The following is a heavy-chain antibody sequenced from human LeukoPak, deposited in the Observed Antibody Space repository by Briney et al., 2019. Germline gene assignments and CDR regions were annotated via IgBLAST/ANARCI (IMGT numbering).Heavy chain of an antibody. CDR2: IYHSGST. CDR3: ARDIGYCSGGSCYRTGIFDY. CDR1: GGSISSYY. Sequence: PSETLSLTCTVSGGSISSYYWSWIRQPPGKGLEWIGEIYHSGSTNYNPSLKSRVTISVDKSKNQFSLKLSSVTAADTAVYYCARDIGYCSGGSCYRTGIFDYWGQGTLVTVSS. V-gene: IGHV4-59*12. D-gene: IGHD2-15*01. J-gene: IGHJ4*02.